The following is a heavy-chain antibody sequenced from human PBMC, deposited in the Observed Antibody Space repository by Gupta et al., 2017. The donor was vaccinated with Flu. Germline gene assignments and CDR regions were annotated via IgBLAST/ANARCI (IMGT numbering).Heavy chain of an antibody. CDR3: ARGFNGRWLQSVDAFDI. CDR1: GFTFSSYS. D-gene: IGHD5-12*01. V-gene: IGHV3-21*01. Sequence: EVQLVESGGGLVKPGGSLRLSCAASGFTFSSYSMNWVRQAPGKGLEWVSSISSMSSDIYYADSVKGRFTISRDNAKNSLYLQMNSLRAEDTAVYYCARGFNGRWLQSVDAFDIWGQGTMVTVSS. J-gene: IGHJ3*02. CDR2: ISSMSSDI.